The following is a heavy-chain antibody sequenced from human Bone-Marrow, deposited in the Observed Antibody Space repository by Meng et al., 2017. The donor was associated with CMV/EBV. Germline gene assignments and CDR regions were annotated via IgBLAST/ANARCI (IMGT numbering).Heavy chain of an antibody. CDR3: ARDRATTSSDAYFDF. J-gene: IGHJ4*02. V-gene: IGHV1-46*01. Sequence: ASVKVSCKPSNYTFTNYYLHWVRQAPGQGPEWLGEINPSGGRTNVAQRFRGRVTITSDTSTSTVYMQLTSLRSDDTAMYYCARDRATTSSDAYFDFWGQGALVTVSS. CDR2: INPSGGRT. D-gene: IGHD6-6*01. CDR1: NYTFTNYY.